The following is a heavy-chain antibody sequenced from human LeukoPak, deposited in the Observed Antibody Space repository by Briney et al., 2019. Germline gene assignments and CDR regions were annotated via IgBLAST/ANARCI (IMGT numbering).Heavy chain of an antibody. V-gene: IGHV3-15*01. J-gene: IGHJ5*02. CDR2: IKSKTDGGTT. D-gene: IGHD4-17*01. Sequence: GGSLRLSCAASGFTFSNAWMSWVRQAPGKGLEWLGRIKSKTDGGTTDYAAPVKGRFTISRDDSKNTLYLQMNSLKAEDTAVYYCTTDRAVTRDWFDPWGQGTLVTVSS. CDR3: TTDRAVTRDWFDP. CDR1: GFTFSNAW.